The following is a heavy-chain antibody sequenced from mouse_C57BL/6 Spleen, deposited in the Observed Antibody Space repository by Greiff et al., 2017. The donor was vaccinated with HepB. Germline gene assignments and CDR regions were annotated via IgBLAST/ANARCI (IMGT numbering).Heavy chain of an antibody. Sequence: QVQLQQPGAELVKPGASVKLSCKASGYTFTSYWMQWVKQRPGQGLEWIGEIDPSDSYTNYNQKFKGKATLTVDTSSSTAYMQLSSLTSEDSAVYYCARKVLRILGFDVWGTGTTVTVSS. CDR3: ARKVLRILGFDV. D-gene: IGHD1-1*01. CDR2: IDPSDSYT. J-gene: IGHJ1*03. CDR1: GYTFTSYW. V-gene: IGHV1-50*01.